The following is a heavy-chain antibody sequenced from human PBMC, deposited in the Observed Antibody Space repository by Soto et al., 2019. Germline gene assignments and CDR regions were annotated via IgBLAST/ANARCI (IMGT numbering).Heavy chain of an antibody. Sequence: SETLSLTCTVSGGSISSGGYYWSWIRQHPGKGLEWIGYIYYSGSTYYNPSLKSRVTISVDTSKNQFSLKLSSVTAADTVVYYCARAARRITSFGVVIPYPNWLDPWGQGTLVTVSS. CDR2: IYYSGST. CDR1: GGSISSGGYY. J-gene: IGHJ5*02. V-gene: IGHV4-31*03. D-gene: IGHD3-3*01. CDR3: ARAARRITSFGVVIPYPNWLDP.